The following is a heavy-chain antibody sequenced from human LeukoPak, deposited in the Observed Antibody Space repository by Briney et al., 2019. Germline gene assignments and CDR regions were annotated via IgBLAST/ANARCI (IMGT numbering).Heavy chain of an antibody. CDR1: GGSISNYY. J-gene: IGHJ6*02. D-gene: IGHD1-26*01. CDR3: ARVGGTNYYYYGMDV. Sequence: PSETLSLTRTVSGGSISNYYWSWIRQPPGKGLEWIGYIYYSGSTNYNPSLKSRVTISVDTSKNQSSLKLSSVTAADTAVYYCARVGGTNYYYYGMDVWGQGTTVTVSS. V-gene: IGHV4-59*01. CDR2: IYYSGST.